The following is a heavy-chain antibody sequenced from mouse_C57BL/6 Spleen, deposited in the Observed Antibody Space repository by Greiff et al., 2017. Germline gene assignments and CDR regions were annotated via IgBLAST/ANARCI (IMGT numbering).Heavy chain of an antibody. CDR1: GYAFSSSW. V-gene: IGHV1-82*01. CDR3: ARDWVYAMDY. D-gene: IGHD4-1*01. Sequence: VQRVESGPELVKPGASVKISCKASGYAFSSSWMNWVKQRPGKGLEWIGRIYPGDGDTTYNGKFKGKATLTADKSSSTAYMQLSSLTSEDSAVYFCARDWVYAMDYWGQGTSVTVSS. J-gene: IGHJ4*01. CDR2: IYPGDGDT.